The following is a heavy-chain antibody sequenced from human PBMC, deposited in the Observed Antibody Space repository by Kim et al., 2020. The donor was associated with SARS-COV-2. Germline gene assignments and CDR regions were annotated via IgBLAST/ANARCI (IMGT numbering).Heavy chain of an antibody. CDR3: ARGYYDFWSGYYKRLDY. CDR1: GFTFSSYW. D-gene: IGHD3-3*01. V-gene: IGHV3-7*01. J-gene: IGHJ4*02. CDR2: IKQDGSEK. Sequence: GGSLRLSCAASGFTFSSYWMSWVRQAPGKGLEWVANIKQDGSEKYYVDSVKGRFTISRDNAKNSLYLQMNSLRAEDTAVYYCARGYYDFWSGYYKRLDYWGQGTLVTVSS.